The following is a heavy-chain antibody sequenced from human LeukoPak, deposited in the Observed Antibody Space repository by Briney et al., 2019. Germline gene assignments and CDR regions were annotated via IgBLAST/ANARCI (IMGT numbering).Heavy chain of an antibody. D-gene: IGHD6-13*01. CDR3: ARKQQLGGDAFDI. CDR1: GYTFTSYY. V-gene: IGHV1-46*01. J-gene: IGHJ3*02. CDR2: INPSGGST. Sequence: ASVKVSCKASGYTFTSYYMHWVRQAPGQGLEWMGIINPSGGSTSYAQKFQGRVTITADKSTSTAYMELSSLRSEDTAVYYCARKQQLGGDAFDIWGQGTMVTVSS.